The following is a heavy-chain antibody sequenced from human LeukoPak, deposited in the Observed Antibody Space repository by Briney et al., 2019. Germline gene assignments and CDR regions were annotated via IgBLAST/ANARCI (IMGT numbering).Heavy chain of an antibody. V-gene: IGHV4-59*01. CDR1: GGSISSYY. CDR2: IYYSGSS. CDR3: ARGVEDSSGYYSYSDC. J-gene: IGHJ4*02. Sequence: SETLSLTCTVSGGSISSYYWSWIRQPPGKGLEWIGYIYYSGSSNYNPSLKSRVTISVDRSKNQYSLKLSSVTAADTAVYYCARGVEDSSGYYSYSDCWGQGTLVTVST. D-gene: IGHD3-22*01.